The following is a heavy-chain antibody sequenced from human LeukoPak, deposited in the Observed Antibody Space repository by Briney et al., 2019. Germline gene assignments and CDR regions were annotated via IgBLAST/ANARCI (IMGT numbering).Heavy chain of an antibody. CDR2: INSDGSIT. CDR3: ARDAVDTANAV. V-gene: IGHV3-74*01. Sequence: GGSLRLSCAASGFTFSSYAMNWVRQAPGKGLVWVSHINSDGSITSYADSVKGRFTISRDNAKNTLYLQMNSLRAEDTAVYYCARDAVDTANAVWGQGTTVTVSS. J-gene: IGHJ6*02. D-gene: IGHD5-18*01. CDR1: GFTFSSYA.